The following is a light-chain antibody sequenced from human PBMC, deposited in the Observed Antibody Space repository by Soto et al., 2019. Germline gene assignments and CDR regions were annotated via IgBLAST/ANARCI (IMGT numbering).Light chain of an antibody. CDR1: QSIRSH. J-gene: IGKJ3*01. Sequence: DIQMTQSPSSLSASVGDRVSITCRASQSIRSHLNCYQQKAGKAPKVLIYAASSLQGSVPSRFSGSGSGTNFTINIMIPQPEDFATYYCQQSFSSPFTFGPGTKVDIK. CDR2: AAS. V-gene: IGKV1-39*01. CDR3: QQSFSSPFT.